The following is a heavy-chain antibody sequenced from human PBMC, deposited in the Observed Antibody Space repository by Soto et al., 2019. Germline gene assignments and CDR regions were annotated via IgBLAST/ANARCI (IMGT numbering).Heavy chain of an antibody. V-gene: IGHV3-64D*08. CDR2: ISSNGGST. CDR1: GFTFSSYA. Sequence: GGSLRLSCSASGFTFSSYAMHWVRQAPGKGLEYVSAISSNGGSTYYADSVKGRFTISRDNSKNTLYLQMSSLRAEDTAVYYCVKDLRQLVISEGFDYWGQGTLVTVSS. J-gene: IGHJ4*02. D-gene: IGHD6-13*01. CDR3: VKDLRQLVISEGFDY.